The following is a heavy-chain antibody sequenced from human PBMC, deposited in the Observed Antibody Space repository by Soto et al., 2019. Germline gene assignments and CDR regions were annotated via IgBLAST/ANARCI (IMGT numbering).Heavy chain of an antibody. CDR3: ATGGRGYSSYFPRFYFEY. J-gene: IGHJ4*01. CDR1: GGTFSSNA. D-gene: IGHD5-18*01. Sequence: SVKVSCKASGGTFSSNAISWVRQAPGQGPEWMGGILPIFNTANYAQNFQGRVTITADESTSTSYMELTSLKSEDTAIYYCATGGRGYSSYFPRFYFEYWGHGTLVTVSS. CDR2: ILPIFNTA. V-gene: IGHV1-69*13.